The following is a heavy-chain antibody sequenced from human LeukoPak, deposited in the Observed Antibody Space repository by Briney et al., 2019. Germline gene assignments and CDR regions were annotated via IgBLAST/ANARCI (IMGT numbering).Heavy chain of an antibody. J-gene: IGHJ4*02. V-gene: IGHV3-7*05. CDR1: GFTFSNYW. CDR3: ASTQTFDY. CDR2: IKQDGSEK. Sequence: GGSLRLSCAASGFTFSNYWMSWVRQAPGKGLEWVANIKQDGSEKYYAGSVKGRFTISRDNAKSSLCLQLNSLRVEDTAVYHCASTQTFDYWGQGALVTVPS.